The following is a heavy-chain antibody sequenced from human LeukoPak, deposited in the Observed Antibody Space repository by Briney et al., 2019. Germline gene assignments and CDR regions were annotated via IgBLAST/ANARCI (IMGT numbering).Heavy chain of an antibody. CDR1: GFTFSDYY. V-gene: IGHV3-11*04. CDR3: AKVKHYYDSSGYYYDH. J-gene: IGHJ4*02. D-gene: IGHD3-22*01. Sequence: GGSLRLSCAASGFTFSDYYMSWIRQAPGKGLEWVSYISSSGSTIYYADSVKGRFTISRDNSKNTLYLQMNSLRAEDTAVYYCAKVKHYYDSSGYYYDHWGQGTLVTVSS. CDR2: ISSSGSTI.